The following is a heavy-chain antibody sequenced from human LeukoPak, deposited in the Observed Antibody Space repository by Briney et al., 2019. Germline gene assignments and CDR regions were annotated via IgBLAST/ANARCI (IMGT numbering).Heavy chain of an antibody. CDR2: IYYSGST. Sequence: PSETLSLTCTVSGGSISSGGYYWSWIRQHPGKGLEWIVYIYYSGSTYYNPSLNSRVTISVDTSKNQFSLQLSSVTAADTAVYYCAREEIHDSSGYRTIAIDYWGQGTLVTVSS. V-gene: IGHV4-31*03. CDR1: GGSISSGGYY. J-gene: IGHJ4*02. CDR3: AREEIHDSSGYRTIAIDY. D-gene: IGHD3-22*01.